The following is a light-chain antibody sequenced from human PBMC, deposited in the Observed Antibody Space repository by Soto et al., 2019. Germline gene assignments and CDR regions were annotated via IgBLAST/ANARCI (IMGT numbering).Light chain of an antibody. J-gene: IGLJ1*01. V-gene: IGLV2-14*01. Sequence: QSALTQPASMSGSLGQSITISCTGTSTDVGDYNYVSWYQHYPGKAPKLLIYEVSNRPSGVSTRFSGSKSGNTASLTISGLQAEDEADYYCNSYSNSGSFVFGSGTKLTVL. CDR2: EVS. CDR1: STDVGDYNY. CDR3: NSYSNSGSFV.